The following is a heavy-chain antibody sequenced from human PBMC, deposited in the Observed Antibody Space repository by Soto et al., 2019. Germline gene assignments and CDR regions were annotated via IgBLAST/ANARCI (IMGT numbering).Heavy chain of an antibody. Sequence: EAHLVQSGGGLVQPGGSLRLSCTASGLIVSNHWMSWVRQTPEKGLEWVGNIKEDGSESYYEDSVQGRFSISRDNAKNSLYLQMNSLRAEDTAVYYCARDDYGYAHWGQGTRVTVSS. V-gene: IGHV3-7*04. CDR2: IKEDGSES. CDR3: ARDDYGYAH. CDR1: GLIVSNHW. J-gene: IGHJ4*02. D-gene: IGHD5-12*01.